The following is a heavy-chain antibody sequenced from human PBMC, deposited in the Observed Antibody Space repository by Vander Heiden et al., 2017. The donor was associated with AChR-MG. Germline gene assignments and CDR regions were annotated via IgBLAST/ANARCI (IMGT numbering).Heavy chain of an antibody. CDR3: ANGFSGTVRLENY. CDR2: ISGSGGST. J-gene: IGHJ4*02. Sequence: EVQLLESGGGLVQPGGSLRLSCSASGFTFRRYAMSWVRQAPGKGLEWVSAISGSGGSTYYADSVKGRFTISRDNSKNTLYLQMNSLRAEDTAVYYCANGFSGTVRLENYWGQGTLVTVSS. V-gene: IGHV3-23*01. CDR1: GFTFRRYA. D-gene: IGHD1-1*01.